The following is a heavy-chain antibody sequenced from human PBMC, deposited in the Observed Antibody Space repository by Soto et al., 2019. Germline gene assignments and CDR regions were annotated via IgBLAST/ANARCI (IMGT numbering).Heavy chain of an antibody. CDR2: VIPNLGVT. Sequence: QVQLVQSGAEVKKPGSSVKVSCKASGGTLSSYTFSWVRQAPGQGLEWMGRVIPNLGVTNYAKKFQGRFTIVVDTSTRTSYMEVNSLRNEDTAGYFWARDKGYLSDTCFPDFDYRGQGTLVTVSS. D-gene: IGHD2-15*01. V-gene: IGHV1-69*08. J-gene: IGHJ4*02. CDR3: ARDKGYLSDTCFPDFDY. CDR1: GGTLSSYT.